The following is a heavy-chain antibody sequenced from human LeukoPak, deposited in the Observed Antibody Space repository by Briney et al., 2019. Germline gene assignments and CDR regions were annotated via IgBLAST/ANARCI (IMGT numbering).Heavy chain of an antibody. CDR3: ARGGQWQNRRFDP. J-gene: IGHJ5*02. Sequence: SETLSLTCAVYGGSFSGYNWSWIRQPPGKGLEWIGEINHSGSTNYNPSLKSRVTISVDTSKNQFSLKLSSVTAADTAVYYCARGGQWQNRRFDPWGQGTLVTVSS. D-gene: IGHD6-19*01. CDR2: INHSGST. CDR1: GGSFSGYN. V-gene: IGHV4-34*01.